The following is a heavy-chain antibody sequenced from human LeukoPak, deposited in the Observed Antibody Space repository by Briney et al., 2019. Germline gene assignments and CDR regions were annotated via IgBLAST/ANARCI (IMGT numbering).Heavy chain of an antibody. V-gene: IGHV1-18*01. CDR1: GYTFTSYG. D-gene: IGHD6-19*01. Sequence: ASVKVSCRASGYTFTSYGISWVRQAPGQGLEWMGWISAYNGNTNYAQKLQGRVTMTTDTSTSTAYMELRSLRSDDTAVYYCARIPPGIAVAVEAWFDPWGQGTLVTVSS. CDR2: ISAYNGNT. J-gene: IGHJ5*02. CDR3: ARIPPGIAVAVEAWFDP.